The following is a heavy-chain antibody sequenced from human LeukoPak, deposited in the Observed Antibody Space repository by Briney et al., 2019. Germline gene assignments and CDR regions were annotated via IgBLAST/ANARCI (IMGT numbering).Heavy chain of an antibody. CDR1: GFTFSNSA. CDR2: FTRNDETT. Sequence: GGSLRLSCAASGFTFSNSAMSWVRQAPGKGLEWVSGFTRNDETTSYADSVKGRFTISRDNSRDTLYLQMNSLTAEATAVYYCGRDLIGTAASWDCWGQGTLVTVSS. D-gene: IGHD6-25*01. J-gene: IGHJ4*02. V-gene: IGHV3-23*01. CDR3: GRDLIGTAASWDC.